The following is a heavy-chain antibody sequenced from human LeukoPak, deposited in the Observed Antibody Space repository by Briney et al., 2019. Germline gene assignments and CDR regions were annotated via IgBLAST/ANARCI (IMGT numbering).Heavy chain of an antibody. CDR1: GFTFSSYS. CDR2: ISSSSSYI. J-gene: IGHJ4*02. V-gene: IGHV3-21*01. D-gene: IGHD6-13*01. Sequence: GGSLRLSCAASGFTFSSYSMNWVRQAPGKGLEWVSSISSSSSYIYYADSVKGRFTISRDNAKNSLYLQMNSLRAEDTAVYYCAREGELERGAFFDYWGQGTLVTVSS. CDR3: AREGELERGAFFDY.